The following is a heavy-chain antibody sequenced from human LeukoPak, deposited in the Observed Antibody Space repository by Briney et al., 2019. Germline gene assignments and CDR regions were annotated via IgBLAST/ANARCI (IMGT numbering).Heavy chain of an antibody. D-gene: IGHD2-2*02. J-gene: IGHJ4*02. V-gene: IGHV6-1*01. CDR2: TYYRSKWYN. Sequence: SQTLSLTCAISGDSVFSNSAAWNWIRQSPSRGLEWLGRTYYRSKWYNDYAVSVKSRITINPDTSKNQFSLQLNSVTPEDTAVYYCARSPRGYCSSTSCYRADYWGQGTLVTVSS. CDR1: GDSVFSNSAA. CDR3: ARSPRGYCSSTSCYRADY.